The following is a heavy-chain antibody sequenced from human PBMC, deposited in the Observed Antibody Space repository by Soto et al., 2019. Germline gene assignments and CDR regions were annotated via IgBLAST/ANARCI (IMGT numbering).Heavy chain of an antibody. V-gene: IGHV4-30-4*01. CDR1: GGSISSGDYY. CDR2: IYYSGST. D-gene: IGHD3-22*01. CDR3: ATRLYYYDSSGYHYPFDY. Sequence: SETLSLTCTVSGGSISSGDYYWSWIRQPPGKGLGWIGYIYYSGSTYYNPSLKSRVTISVDTSKNQFSLKLSSVTAADTAVYYCATRLYYYDSSGYHYPFDYWGQGTLVTVSS. J-gene: IGHJ4*02.